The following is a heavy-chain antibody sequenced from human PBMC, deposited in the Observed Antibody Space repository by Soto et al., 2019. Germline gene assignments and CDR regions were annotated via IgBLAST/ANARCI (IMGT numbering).Heavy chain of an antibody. CDR1: GFTFSSYG. CDR2: IWYDGSNK. J-gene: IGHJ4*02. V-gene: IGHV3-33*01. CDR3: AWGYSSSWYDLDY. D-gene: IGHD6-13*01. Sequence: PGGSLRLSCAASGFTFSSYGMHWVRQAPGKGLEWVAVIWYDGSNKYYADSVKGRSTISRDNSKNTLYLQMNSLRAEDTAVYYCAWGYSSSWYDLDYWGQGTLVTGSS.